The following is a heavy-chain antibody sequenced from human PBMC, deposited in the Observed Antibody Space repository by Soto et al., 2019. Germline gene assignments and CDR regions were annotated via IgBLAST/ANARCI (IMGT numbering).Heavy chain of an antibody. Sequence: QVQLQESGPGLVKPSETLSLTCTVSGSSVSSASYHWVWIRQPPGKGLQWIGNIYYTGSTNYNPSLKSRVTISVDTSKNQFSLKLNSVTAADTAVYYCARRVGATPPIHWGQGTLVTVSS. D-gene: IGHD1-26*01. V-gene: IGHV4-61*01. J-gene: IGHJ4*02. CDR2: IYYTGST. CDR1: GSSVSSASYH. CDR3: ARRVGATPPIH.